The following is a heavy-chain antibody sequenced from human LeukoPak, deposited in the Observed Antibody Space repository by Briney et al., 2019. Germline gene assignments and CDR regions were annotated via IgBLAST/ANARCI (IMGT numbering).Heavy chain of an antibody. Sequence: SETLSLTCTVSGGSISSDYWSWIRQPAGRGLEWIGRIYTSGSTNYNPSLKSRVTMSVGTSKNQFSLKLSSVTAADTAVYYCASSSGYYSGDAYDIWGQGTMVTVSS. D-gene: IGHD3-22*01. CDR1: GGSISSDY. CDR2: IYTSGST. CDR3: ASSSGYYSGDAYDI. J-gene: IGHJ3*02. V-gene: IGHV4-4*07.